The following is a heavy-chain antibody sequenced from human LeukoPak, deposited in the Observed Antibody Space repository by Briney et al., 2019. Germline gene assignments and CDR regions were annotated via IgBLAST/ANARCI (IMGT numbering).Heavy chain of an antibody. Sequence: EASVKVSCKVSGYTLTELSMHWVRQAPGKGLEWMGGFDPEDGETIYAQKFQGRVTMTEDTSTDTAYMELSSLRSEDTALYYCAKDRQGYYDREPGFDYWGQGTLVTVSS. V-gene: IGHV1-24*01. CDR1: GYTLTELS. D-gene: IGHD3-22*01. CDR3: AKDRQGYYDREPGFDY. CDR2: FDPEDGET. J-gene: IGHJ4*02.